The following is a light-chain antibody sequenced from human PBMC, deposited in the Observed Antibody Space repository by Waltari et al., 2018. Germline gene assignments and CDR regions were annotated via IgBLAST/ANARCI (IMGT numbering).Light chain of an antibody. CDR3: QHLNSYPLT. CDR2: AAS. CDR1: QGISSH. J-gene: IGKJ4*01. Sequence: CRARQGISSHLACCQQRPGKAPKLLIYAASTLQSAVPSRFSGSGSGTDFTLTISSLQPEDVATYYCQHLNSYPLTFGGGTKVEI. V-gene: IGKV1-9*01.